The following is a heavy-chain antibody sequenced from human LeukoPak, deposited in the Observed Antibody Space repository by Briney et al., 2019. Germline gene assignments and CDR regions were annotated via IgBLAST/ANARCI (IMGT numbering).Heavy chain of an antibody. CDR2: IYHSGST. D-gene: IGHD1-26*01. V-gene: IGHV4-38-2*01. J-gene: IGHJ4*02. Sequence: SETLSLTCAVSGYSISSGYYWGWIRQPPGEGLEWIGGIYHSGSTYCNPSLKSRVTISVDTSKNQFSLKLSSVTAADTAVYYCAGQWELPIDYWGQGTLVTVSS. CDR1: GYSISSGYY. CDR3: AGQWELPIDY.